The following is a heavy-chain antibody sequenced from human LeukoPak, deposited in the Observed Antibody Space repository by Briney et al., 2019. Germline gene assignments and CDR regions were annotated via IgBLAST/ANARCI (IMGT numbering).Heavy chain of an antibody. CDR2: INPSGGST. CDR1: GYTFTSYY. Sequence: ASVKVSCKASGYTFTSYYVHWVRQAPGQGLEWMGIINPSGGSTSYAQKFQGRVTMTRDTSTSTVYMELSSLRSEDTAVYYCARELGLRWLQPETIDYWGQGTLVTVSS. D-gene: IGHD5-24*01. CDR3: ARELGLRWLQPETIDY. V-gene: IGHV1-46*01. J-gene: IGHJ4*02.